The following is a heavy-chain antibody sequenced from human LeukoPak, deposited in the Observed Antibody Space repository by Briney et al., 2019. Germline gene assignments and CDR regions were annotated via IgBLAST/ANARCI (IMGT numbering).Heavy chain of an antibody. CDR1: GFTFSTSA. J-gene: IGHJ4*02. V-gene: IGHV3-23*01. Sequence: PGGSLRLSCAASGFTFSTSAMSWVRQAPGKGLEWVSGTLGSGGSTYYADSVKGGFTISRENSKNTLYLQMNSLRAEDTAVYYCAKDGIYKVAYWGQGTLVTVSS. D-gene: IGHD1-14*01. CDR3: AKDGIYKVAY. CDR2: TLGSGGST.